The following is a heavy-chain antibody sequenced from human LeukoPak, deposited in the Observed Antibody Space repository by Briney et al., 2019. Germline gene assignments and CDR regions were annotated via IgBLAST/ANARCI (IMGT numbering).Heavy chain of an antibody. D-gene: IGHD6-13*01. Sequence: SETLSLTCAVYGGSFRGYYWSWIRQPPGKGLEWIGEINHSGSTNYNPSLKSRVTISVDTSKNQFSLKLSSVTAADTAVYYCARSIAAAGSAWGQGTLVTVSS. CDR1: GGSFRGYY. J-gene: IGHJ5*02. CDR2: INHSGST. CDR3: ARSIAAAGSA. V-gene: IGHV4-34*01.